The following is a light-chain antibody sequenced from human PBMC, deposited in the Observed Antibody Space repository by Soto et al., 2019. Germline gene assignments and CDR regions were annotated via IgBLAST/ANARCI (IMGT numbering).Light chain of an antibody. CDR2: EAS. CDR3: HQTYSPPDT. V-gene: IGKV1-39*01. CDR1: QSIDNH. Sequence: DIRMTQSPSSLSASVGDRVTITCRASQSIDNHLHWYQQHPGKAPNALIYEASNLQSGVPSRFSGSGSGTDFILTISGLQPDDSATYYCHQTYSPPDTFGQGPKVEIK. J-gene: IGKJ1*01.